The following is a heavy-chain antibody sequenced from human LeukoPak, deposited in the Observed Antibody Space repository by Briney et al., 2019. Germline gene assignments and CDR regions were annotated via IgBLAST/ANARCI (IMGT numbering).Heavy chain of an antibody. CDR2: ISYDGSNK. Sequence: PGRSLRLSCAASGFIFGDYGMHWVRQAPGKGLEWVAVISYDGSNKYYADSVKGRFTISRDNSKNTLYLQMNSLRAEDTAVYYCAKDLIAWEGCGDPGYWGQGTLVTVSS. V-gene: IGHV3-30*18. CDR3: AKDLIAWEGCGDPGY. D-gene: IGHD1-26*01. CDR1: GFIFGDYG. J-gene: IGHJ4*02.